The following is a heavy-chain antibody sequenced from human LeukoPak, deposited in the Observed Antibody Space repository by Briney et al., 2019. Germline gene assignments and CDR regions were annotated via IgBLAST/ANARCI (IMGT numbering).Heavy chain of an antibody. CDR3: ATARDNYDISGFSALEY. CDR2: IWYDGSNK. D-gene: IGHD3-22*01. J-gene: IGHJ4*02. V-gene: IGHV3-33*01. CDR1: GFTFRSYG. Sequence: PGRSLRLSCAASGFTFRSYGMHWVRQAPGKGLVWVAVIWYDGSNKNYADSVKGRFTISRDNSKNTLYLLMDSLRAEDTGVYYCATARDNYDISGFSALEYWGQGTLVTVSS.